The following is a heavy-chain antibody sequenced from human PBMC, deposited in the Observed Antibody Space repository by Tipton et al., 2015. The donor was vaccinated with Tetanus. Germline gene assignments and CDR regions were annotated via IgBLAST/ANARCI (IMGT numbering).Heavy chain of an antibody. J-gene: IGHJ3*02. CDR2: IRSNANGGTT. D-gene: IGHD2-15*01. CDR3: VTLGDCSGSSCYLTDGGAVDT. V-gene: IGHV3-15*05. CDR1: GFTFSNAW. Sequence: GSLRLSCAGSGFTFSNAWMSWVRQAPGKRLEWVGRIRSNANGGTTDYAPPVKGRFTISRDDSKNTLYLQMNSLKTEDTAVYYCVTLGDCSGSSCYLTDGGAVDTWGPGTLVTVSA.